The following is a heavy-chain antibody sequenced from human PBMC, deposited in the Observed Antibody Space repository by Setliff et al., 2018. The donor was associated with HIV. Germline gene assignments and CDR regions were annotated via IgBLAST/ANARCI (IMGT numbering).Heavy chain of an antibody. CDR1: GGSISSDNW. V-gene: IGHV4-4*02. CDR3: ARGHCSGTNCYGVDYYGMDV. CDR2: IYHSEYT. D-gene: IGHD2-2*01. J-gene: IGHJ6*01. Sequence: SEPLSLTCAVSGGSISSDNWWTWVRQAPGKGLEWIGEIYHSEYTNYNPSLKSRVSMSVDKSKNQFSVKLTSVTAADTAVYYCARGHCSGTNCYGVDYYGMDVWG.